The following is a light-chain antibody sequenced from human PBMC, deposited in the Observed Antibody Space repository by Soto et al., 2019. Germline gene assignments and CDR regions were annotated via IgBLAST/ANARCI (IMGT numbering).Light chain of an antibody. V-gene: IGKV3-15*01. CDR1: QSVSSD. J-gene: IGKJ5*01. CDR3: QQYKNWPPLT. Sequence: EPVMTQSPATLSVSPGERATHSCRASQSVSSDLAWYQQKPGQAPRLLIYGASTRATDIPARFSGSGSGTEFTLTISSLQSEDFAVYYCQQYKNWPPLTFGQGTRLEIK. CDR2: GAS.